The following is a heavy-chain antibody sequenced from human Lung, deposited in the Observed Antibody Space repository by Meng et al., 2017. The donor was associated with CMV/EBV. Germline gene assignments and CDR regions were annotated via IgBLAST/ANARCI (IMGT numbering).Heavy chain of an antibody. CDR2: ISSSSSYT. CDR3: ARDYYGSTDNY. CDR1: GFTFSTYS. Sequence: GESXKISCAASGFTFSTYSMNWVRQAPGKGLEWVSSISSSSSYTYYADSVKGRFTISRDNAKNSLYLQMNSLRAEDTAVYYCARDYYGSTDNYWGQGTLVTVSS. D-gene: IGHD4-23*01. V-gene: IGHV3-21*01. J-gene: IGHJ4*02.